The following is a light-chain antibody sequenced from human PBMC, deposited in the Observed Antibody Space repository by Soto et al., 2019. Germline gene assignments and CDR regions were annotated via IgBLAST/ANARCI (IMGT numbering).Light chain of an antibody. J-gene: IGKJ4*02. Sequence: EIVMTQSPATLSVSPGQGATLSCRASQSVYSNLAWYQQKPGQAPRLLISGSSTRATGVPARFSGSGSGTEVSLTITIRRYEDVLVDYCQHYNSCCLTFGGGTNVEIK. CDR1: QSVYSN. V-gene: IGKV3-15*01. CDR2: GSS. CDR3: QHYNSCCLT.